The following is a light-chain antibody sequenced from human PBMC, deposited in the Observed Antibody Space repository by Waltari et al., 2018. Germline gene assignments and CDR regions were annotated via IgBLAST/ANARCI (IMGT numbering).Light chain of an antibody. V-gene: IGLV2-8*01. CDR1: SSDVGGSTY. CDR3: SSYAGSNNLL. Sequence: QYALTQPPSASGSPGQSVPLSCTGPSSDVGGSTYVSWYHRPPGKAPKVMIYEVNTRPSGVPDRFSGSKSGNTASLTVSGLQAEDEADYYCSSYAGSNNLLFGGGTKLTVL. CDR2: EVN. J-gene: IGLJ2*01.